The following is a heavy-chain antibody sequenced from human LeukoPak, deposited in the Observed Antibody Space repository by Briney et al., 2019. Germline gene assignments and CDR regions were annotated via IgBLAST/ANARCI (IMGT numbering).Heavy chain of an antibody. CDR1: GGSISSYY. V-gene: IGHV4-59*08. CDR2: IYYSGST. CDR3: ARRDGNWNYFDY. J-gene: IGHJ4*02. D-gene: IGHD1-1*01. Sequence: SETLSLTCTVSGGSISSYYWTWIRQPPGKGLEWIGYIYYSGSTNYNPSLKSRVTISVDASKDRFSLKLSSVTAADTAVYYCARRDGNWNYFDYWGQGILVTFST.